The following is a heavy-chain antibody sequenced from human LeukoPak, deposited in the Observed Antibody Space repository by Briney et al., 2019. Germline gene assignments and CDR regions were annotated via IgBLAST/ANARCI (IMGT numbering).Heavy chain of an antibody. CDR3: ARLNHFRRWFDP. J-gene: IGHJ5*02. CDR1: GGSISSSSYY. V-gene: IGHV4-39*01. Sequence: SETLSLTCTVSGGSISSSSYYWGWTRQPPGKGLEWIGSIYYSGSTYYNPSLRSRVTISVDTSKNQFSLKLSSVTAADTAVYYCARLNHFRRWFDPWGQGTLVTVSS. CDR2: IYYSGST.